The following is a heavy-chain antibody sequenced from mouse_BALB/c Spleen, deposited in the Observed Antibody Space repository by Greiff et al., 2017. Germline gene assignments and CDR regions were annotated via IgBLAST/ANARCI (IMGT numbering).Heavy chain of an antibody. Sequence: EVQGVESGGGLVKPGGSLKLSCAASGFAFSSYDMSWVRQTPEKRLEWVAYISSGGGSTYYPDTVKGRFTISRDNAKNTLYLQMSSLKSEDTAMYYCARGRNDYDVIDYWGQGTTLTVSS. J-gene: IGHJ2*01. D-gene: IGHD2-4*01. CDR1: GFAFSSYD. V-gene: IGHV5-12-1*01. CDR2: ISSGGGST. CDR3: ARGRNDYDVIDY.